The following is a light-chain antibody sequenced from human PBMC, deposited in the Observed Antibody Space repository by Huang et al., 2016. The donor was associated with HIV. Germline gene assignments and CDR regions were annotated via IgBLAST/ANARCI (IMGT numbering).Light chain of an antibody. V-gene: IGKV6-21*02. Sequence: DIVLTQSPDFQSVTPKEKFTITCRASQSFGNSLHWYQQKPGQSPSLLIKYASQSISGVPSRFSGSGSGTDVTLTINSLESEDAAKYYCQQSRSFPYTFGQGTRLEIK. CDR2: YAS. CDR1: QSFGNS. CDR3: QQSRSFPYT. J-gene: IGKJ2*01.